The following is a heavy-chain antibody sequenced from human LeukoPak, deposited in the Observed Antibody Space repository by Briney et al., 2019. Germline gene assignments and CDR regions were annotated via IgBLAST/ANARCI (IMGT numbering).Heavy chain of an antibody. V-gene: IGHV1-2*02. CDR3: ARVASAVYSDY. CDR2: INPDSGGT. Sequence: ASVKVSCKASGYTFTGYYIHWVRQAPGQGLEWMGWINPDSGGTNYAQNFQGRVTMTRDTSISTAYMELNRLRSDDTAVYYCARVASAVYSDYRGQGTLVTVSS. J-gene: IGHJ4*02. CDR1: GYTFTGYY.